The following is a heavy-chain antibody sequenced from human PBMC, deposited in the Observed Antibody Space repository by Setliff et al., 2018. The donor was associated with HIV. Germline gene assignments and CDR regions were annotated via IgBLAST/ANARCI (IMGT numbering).Heavy chain of an antibody. Sequence: SVKVSCKGSVDTLSSYSINWVRQAPGQGLEWMGRIIPILAVVNYAQKFQGRVTITADNSTTTAYMELSSLRSEDTAVYYCARDGMGIAAAGFWGQGTLVTVSS. V-gene: IGHV1-69*04. J-gene: IGHJ4*02. CDR3: ARDGMGIAAAGF. CDR2: IIPILAVV. CDR1: VDTLSSYS. D-gene: IGHD6-13*01.